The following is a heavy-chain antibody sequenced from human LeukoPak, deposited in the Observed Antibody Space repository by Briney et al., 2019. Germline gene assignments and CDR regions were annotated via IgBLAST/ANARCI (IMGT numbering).Heavy chain of an antibody. CDR3: ARFRENYYYYYMDV. CDR2: IYTSGST. Sequence: SETLSLTCTVSGGSISSDNYYWTWIRQPAGKGLEWIGRIYTSGSTNYNPSLNSRVTISVDTSRNQFSLKLSSVTAADTAVYYCARFRENYYYYYMDVWGKGTTVTVSS. V-gene: IGHV4-61*02. CDR1: GGSISSDNYY. J-gene: IGHJ6*03.